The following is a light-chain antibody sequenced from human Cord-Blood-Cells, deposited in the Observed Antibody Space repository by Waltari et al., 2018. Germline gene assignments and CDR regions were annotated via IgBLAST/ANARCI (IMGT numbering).Light chain of an antibody. Sequence: DIQMTQSPSTLSASVGGRVTITCRASQSISSWLAWYQQKPGKSPKLLFYKASSLESGVPSRFSGSGSRTEFTLTISSLQPDDFATYYCQQYNSYCTFGQGTKVEIK. V-gene: IGKV1-5*03. CDR1: QSISSW. CDR2: KAS. CDR3: QQYNSYCT. J-gene: IGKJ1*01.